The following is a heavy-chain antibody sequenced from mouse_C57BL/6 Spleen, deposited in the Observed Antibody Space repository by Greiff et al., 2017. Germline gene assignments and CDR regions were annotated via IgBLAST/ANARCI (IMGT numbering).Heavy chain of an antibody. CDR2: IDPSDSET. V-gene: IGHV1-52*01. Sequence: QVQLQQPGAELVRPGSSVKLSCKASGYTFTSYWMHWVKQRPIQGLEWIGNIDPSDSETHYNQKFKDKATLTVDKSSSTAYMQLSSLTSEDSAVYYCAREFDSSGPTCFAYWGQGTLVTVSA. D-gene: IGHD3-2*02. J-gene: IGHJ3*01. CDR3: AREFDSSGPTCFAY. CDR1: GYTFTSYW.